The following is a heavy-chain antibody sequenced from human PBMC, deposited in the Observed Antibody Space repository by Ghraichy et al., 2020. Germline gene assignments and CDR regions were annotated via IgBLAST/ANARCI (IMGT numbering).Heavy chain of an antibody. CDR3: ARSGFVVVTAPTPTHFDL. D-gene: IGHD2-21*02. CDR2: INPSGGST. J-gene: IGHJ2*01. CDR1: GYTFTGYY. Sequence: ASVKVSCKASGYTFTGYYMHWVRQAPGQGLEWMGIINPSGGSTSYAQKFQGRVTMTRDTSTSTVYMELSSLRSEDTAVYYCARSGFVVVTAPTPTHFDLWGRGTLVTVSS. V-gene: IGHV1-46*01.